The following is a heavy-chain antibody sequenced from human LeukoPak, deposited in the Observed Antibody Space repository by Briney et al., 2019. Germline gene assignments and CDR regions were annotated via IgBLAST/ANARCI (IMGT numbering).Heavy chain of an antibody. CDR2: ISSSGSTI. V-gene: IGHV3-48*03. CDR3: ARVAYSAYDYPTLLPPFDY. CDR1: GFTLSSYE. D-gene: IGHD5-12*01. J-gene: IGHJ4*02. Sequence: GGSLRLSCAASGFTLSSYEMNWVRQAPGKGLEWVSYISSSGSTIYYADSVKGRFTISRDNAKNSLYLQMNSLRAEDTALYSCARVAYSAYDYPTLLPPFDYWGQGTLVTVSS.